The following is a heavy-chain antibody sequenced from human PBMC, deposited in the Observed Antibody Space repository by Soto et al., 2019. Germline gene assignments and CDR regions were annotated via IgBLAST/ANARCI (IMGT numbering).Heavy chain of an antibody. V-gene: IGHV4-38-2*02. Sequence: SGTLSLTCTVSGYSISSGSYWGWIRQPPGKGPEWIASIYHGGTTFYNPSLKSRITISVDTSHNQFSLNLRSVTAADTAVYYCATAHGTVVAPSTFDYWGQGTLVTLSS. D-gene: IGHD2-2*01. CDR2: IYHGGTT. CDR1: GYSISSGSY. J-gene: IGHJ4*02. CDR3: ATAHGTVVAPSTFDY.